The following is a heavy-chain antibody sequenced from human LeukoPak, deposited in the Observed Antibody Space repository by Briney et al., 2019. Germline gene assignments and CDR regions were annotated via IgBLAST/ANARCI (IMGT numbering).Heavy chain of an antibody. Sequence: GGSLRLSCAASGFTFSSYEMNWVRQAPGKGLEWVSSISSRSSYRYYADSMKGRFTISRDNAKNSLYLQMNSLRAEDTAVYYCARATQYCSGGSCYDTWFDPWGQGTLVTVSS. CDR3: ARATQYCSGGSCYDTWFDP. J-gene: IGHJ5*02. V-gene: IGHV3-21*01. CDR1: GFTFSSYE. D-gene: IGHD2-15*01. CDR2: ISSRSSYR.